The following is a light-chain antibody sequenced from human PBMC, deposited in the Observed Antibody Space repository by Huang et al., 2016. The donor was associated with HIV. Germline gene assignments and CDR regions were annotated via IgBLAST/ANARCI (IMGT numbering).Light chain of an antibody. CDR1: QSVSSN. J-gene: IGKJ1*01. V-gene: IGKV3-15*01. CDR3: QQYNNCPRT. Sequence: EIVMTQSPATLSVSPGESVTLSCRASQSVSSNLAWYQQKPGQAPRLLSDAASTRATGIPARFSGSGSGTEFTLTISSLQSEDFAVYYCQQYNNCPRTFGQGTKVEIK. CDR2: AAS.